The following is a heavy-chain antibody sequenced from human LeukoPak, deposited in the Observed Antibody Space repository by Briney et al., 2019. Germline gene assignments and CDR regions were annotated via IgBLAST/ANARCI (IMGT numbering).Heavy chain of an antibody. J-gene: IGHJ4*02. CDR2: ISWNSGSI. CDR1: GFTFDNYA. Sequence: GGSLRLSCAASGFTFDNYAMHWVRQAPGKGLEWVSGISWNSGSIDYADSVKGRFTISRDNAKNSLYLQMSSLRAEDTALYYCVKDKGLYYYGSGNLDYWGQGTQVTVSS. CDR3: VKDKGLYYYGSGNLDY. V-gene: IGHV3-9*01. D-gene: IGHD3-10*01.